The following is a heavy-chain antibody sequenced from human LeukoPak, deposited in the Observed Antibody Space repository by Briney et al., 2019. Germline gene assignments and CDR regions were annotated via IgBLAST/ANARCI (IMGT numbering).Heavy chain of an antibody. CDR2: IIPIFGTA. Sequence: GASVKVSCKASGGTFSSYAISWVRQAPGQGLEWMGGIIPIFGTANYAQKFQGRVTITADESTSTAYMELSSLRSEDTAVYYCARTPGYSSGWYLGYWGQGTLVTVSS. CDR3: ARTPGYSSGWYLGY. J-gene: IGHJ4*02. D-gene: IGHD6-19*01. V-gene: IGHV1-69*13. CDR1: GGTFSSYA.